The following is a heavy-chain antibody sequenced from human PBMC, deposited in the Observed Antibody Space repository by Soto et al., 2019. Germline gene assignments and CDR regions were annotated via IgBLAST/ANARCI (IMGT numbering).Heavy chain of an antibody. D-gene: IGHD3-9*01. Sequence: QVQLVQSGAEVKKPGSSVKVSCKASGVTLSDYPINWVRQAPGQGLEWMGGLLPIFGTTIYAQKFQGRLTMNEDESTNTAYMELSDLRPEDTAIFYGARGYFCYETCNNWILNWLDPWGQGTLVTGSS. CDR3: ARGYFCYETCNNWILNWLDP. V-gene: IGHV1-69*01. CDR1: GVTLSDYP. CDR2: LLPIFGTT. J-gene: IGHJ5*02.